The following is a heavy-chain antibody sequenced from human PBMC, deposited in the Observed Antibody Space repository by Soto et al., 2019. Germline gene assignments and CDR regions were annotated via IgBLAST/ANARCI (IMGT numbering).Heavy chain of an antibody. V-gene: IGHV4-59*01. Sequence: SETLSLTCTVSGGSISSYFWSWVRQPPGKGLEWIGYTHYSGSTNYNPSLKSRVTISVDTSKNQFSLNLSSVTSADTAVYFCARDKTGTTLNYYFGMDVWGQGTTVTVSS. J-gene: IGHJ6*02. CDR3: ARDKTGTTLNYYFGMDV. D-gene: IGHD1-7*01. CDR2: THYSGST. CDR1: GGSISSYF.